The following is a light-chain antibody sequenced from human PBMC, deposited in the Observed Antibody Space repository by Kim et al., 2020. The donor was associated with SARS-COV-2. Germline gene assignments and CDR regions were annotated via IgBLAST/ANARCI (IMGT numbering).Light chain of an antibody. V-gene: IGKV3-20*01. Sequence: LSPGERATLSCRASESINSRYLAWYQQKPGQAPRLLIYAASSRATGISDRFSGSGSGTDFTLTISRLEPEDIAVYYCQQYGTSLYTFGQGTNWRS. CDR1: ESINSRY. J-gene: IGKJ2*01. CDR3: QQYGTSLYT. CDR2: AAS.